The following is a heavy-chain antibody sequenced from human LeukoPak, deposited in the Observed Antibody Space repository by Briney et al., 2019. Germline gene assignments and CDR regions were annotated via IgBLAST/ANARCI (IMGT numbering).Heavy chain of an antibody. Sequence: ASVKVSCKASGYTFTSHGISWVRQAPGQGLEWMGWISAYNGNTNYAQKLQGRVTMTTDTSTSTAYTELRSLRSDDTAVYYCARMGRGQQRLNYWGQGTLVTVSS. CDR1: GYTFTSHG. J-gene: IGHJ4*02. CDR2: ISAYNGNT. V-gene: IGHV1-18*01. CDR3: ARMGRGQQRLNY. D-gene: IGHD6-13*01.